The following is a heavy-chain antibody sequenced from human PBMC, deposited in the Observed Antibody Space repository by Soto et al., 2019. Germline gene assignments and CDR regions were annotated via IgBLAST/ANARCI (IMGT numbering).Heavy chain of an antibody. CDR1: GDTFSDYY. J-gene: IGHJ4*02. D-gene: IGHD2-21*02. Sequence: QVQLMQSGAEVKKPGASVKVSCKASGDTFSDYYIHWVRQAPGQGLEWMGTVNPSGGHTTYSQHFLGRVTMTRDTSTSTLHMELTSLTSGDTAVYYCARGGHVVVVTAALDYWGQGTLVTVSS. CDR2: VNPSGGHT. V-gene: IGHV1-46*01. CDR3: ARGGHVVVVTAALDY.